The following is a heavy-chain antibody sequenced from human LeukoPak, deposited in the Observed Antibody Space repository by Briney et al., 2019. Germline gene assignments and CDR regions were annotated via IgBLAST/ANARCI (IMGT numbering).Heavy chain of an antibody. CDR3: ARSYSSTWYGDFQH. V-gene: IGHV4-61*01. D-gene: IGHD6-13*01. CDR1: GGSVSGGSYY. CDR2: IHYSGST. J-gene: IGHJ1*01. Sequence: NPSETLSLTCTVSGGSVSGGSYYWHWIRQPPGKGLEWIGYIHYSGSTNSNPSLKSRVTISVDTSKNQFSLRLTSVTAADTAVYYCARSYSSTWYGDFQHWGQGTLVTVSS.